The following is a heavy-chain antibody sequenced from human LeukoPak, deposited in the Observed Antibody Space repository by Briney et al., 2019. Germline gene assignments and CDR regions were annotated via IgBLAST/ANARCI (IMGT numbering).Heavy chain of an antibody. Sequence: SETLSLTCTVSGGSVSSGNYFWTWIRQPPGKGLEWLGYIFYTGSTNYNPSLKSRVTISLDTTKNQFSLKLNSVTAADTAAYYCAILGDYGDYPFDPWGQGALVTVSS. D-gene: IGHD4-17*01. CDR2: IFYTGST. CDR3: AILGDYGDYPFDP. J-gene: IGHJ5*02. V-gene: IGHV4-61*01. CDR1: GGSVSSGNYF.